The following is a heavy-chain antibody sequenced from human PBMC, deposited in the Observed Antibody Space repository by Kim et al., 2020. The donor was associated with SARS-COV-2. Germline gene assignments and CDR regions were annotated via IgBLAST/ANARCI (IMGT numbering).Heavy chain of an antibody. D-gene: IGHD3-16*02. J-gene: IGHJ5*02. CDR1: GGSISSSSYY. CDR3: ARRRSPVIADHNIWFDP. CDR2: IYYSGST. Sequence: SETLSLTCTVSGGSISSSSYYWGWIRQPPGKGLEWIGSIYYSGSTYYNPSLKSRVTISVDTSKNQFSLKLSSVTAADTAVYYCARRRSPVIADHNIWFDPWGQGTLVTVSS. V-gene: IGHV4-39*01.